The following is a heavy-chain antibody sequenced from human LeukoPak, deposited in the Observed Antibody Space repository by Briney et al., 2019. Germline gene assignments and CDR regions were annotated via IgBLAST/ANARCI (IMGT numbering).Heavy chain of an antibody. CDR3: ARKHLESSSWYLPFDY. V-gene: IGHV3-43*02. D-gene: IGHD6-13*01. CDR1: GFTFDDYA. J-gene: IGHJ4*02. CDR2: ISGDGGST. Sequence: GSLRLSCAASGFTFDDYAMHWVRQAPGKGLEWVSLISGDGGSTYYADSVKGRFTISRDNSKNSLYLQMNSLRTEDTALYYCARKHLESSSWYLPFDYWGQGTLVTVSS.